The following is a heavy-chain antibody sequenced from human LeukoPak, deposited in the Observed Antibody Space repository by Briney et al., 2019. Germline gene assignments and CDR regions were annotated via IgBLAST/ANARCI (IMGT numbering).Heavy chain of an antibody. J-gene: IGHJ5*02. Sequence: SETLSLTCTVSGGSISSYYWSWIRQPAGKGLEWIGRIYTSGSTNYNPSLKSRVTMSVDTSKNQFSLKLSSVTAADTAVYYCARDRTGYCSSTSCSEGWFDPWGQGTLVTVSS. V-gene: IGHV4-4*07. D-gene: IGHD2-2*01. CDR2: IYTSGST. CDR1: GGSISSYY. CDR3: ARDRTGYCSSTSCSEGWFDP.